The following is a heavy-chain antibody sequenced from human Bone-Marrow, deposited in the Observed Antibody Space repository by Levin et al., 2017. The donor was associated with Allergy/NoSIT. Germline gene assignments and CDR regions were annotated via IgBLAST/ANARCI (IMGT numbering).Heavy chain of an antibody. CDR3: AKDPDYYDSSGSDY. J-gene: IGHJ4*02. CDR2: ISGSGGST. V-gene: IGHV3-23*01. CDR1: GFTFSSYA. D-gene: IGHD3-22*01. Sequence: GESLKISCAASGFTFSSYAMSWVRQAPGKGLEWVSAISGSGGSTYYADSVKGRFTISRDNSKNTLYLQMNSLRAEDTAVYYCAKDPDYYDSSGSDYWGQGTLVTVSS.